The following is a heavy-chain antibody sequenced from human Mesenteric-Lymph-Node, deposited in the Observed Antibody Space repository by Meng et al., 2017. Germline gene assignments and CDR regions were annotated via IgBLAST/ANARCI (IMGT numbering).Heavy chain of an antibody. CDR2: VNWTATGT. D-gene: IGHD6-13*01. V-gene: IGHV3-35*01. CDR1: RFTLSNSD. CDR3: ARDQSIAAAGPPEDAFDI. J-gene: IGHJ3*02. Sequence: GESLKISCAASRFTLSNSDMKWVLQAPGKGLEWVSGVNWTATGTHYEDSVKGRFIISRDNAKNSLYLQMNSLRAEDTAVYYCARDQSIAAAGPPEDAFDIWGQETMVTVSS.